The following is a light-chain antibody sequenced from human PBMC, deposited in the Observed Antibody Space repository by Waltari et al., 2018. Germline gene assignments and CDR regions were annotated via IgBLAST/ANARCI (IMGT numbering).Light chain of an antibody. Sequence: YVLTQPPSVSVAPGKTARITCGGSDIGTKSVHWYKQRPGQAPVLVVYDDGARPSGFPERFSGSNSANTATLSITRAEAGDEADYYCQVWDTRSDHGVFGGGTKLTVL. V-gene: IGLV3-21*03. CDR1: DIGTKS. CDR2: DDG. CDR3: QVWDTRSDHGV. J-gene: IGLJ3*02.